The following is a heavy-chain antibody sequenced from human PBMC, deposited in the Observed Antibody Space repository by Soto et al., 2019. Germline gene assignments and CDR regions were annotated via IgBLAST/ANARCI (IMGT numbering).Heavy chain of an antibody. CDR2: ISYDGSNK. CDR1: GFTFSSYG. V-gene: IGHV3-30*03. D-gene: IGHD2-2*01. J-gene: IGHJ4*02. CDR3: AITGDLGYCSSTSCYDS. Sequence: GGSLRLSCVASGFTFSSYGMHWVRQAPGKGLEWVAVISYDGSNKYYADSVKGRFTISRDNSKNTLYLQMNSLRAEDTAVYYCAITGDLGYCSSTSCYDSWGQGTLVTVSS.